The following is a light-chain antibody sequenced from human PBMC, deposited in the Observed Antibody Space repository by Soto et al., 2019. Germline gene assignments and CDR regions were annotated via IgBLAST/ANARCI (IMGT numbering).Light chain of an antibody. Sequence: IRMTQSPSSFSASTGVRVTITCRARQGISSYLAWYQQKPGKAPKLLIYAASTLQSGVPSRFSGSGSGTDFTLTISCLQSEDFATYYCQQYYSYPWTFGQGPKVEIK. V-gene: IGKV1-8*01. CDR2: AAS. J-gene: IGKJ1*01. CDR1: QGISSY. CDR3: QQYYSYPWT.